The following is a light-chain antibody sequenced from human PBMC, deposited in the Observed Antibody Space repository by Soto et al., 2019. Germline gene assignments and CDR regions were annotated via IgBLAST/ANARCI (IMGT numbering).Light chain of an antibody. CDR2: DVS. Sequence: QSALTQPASVSGSPGQSITISCTGTSSVVGGYNYVSWYQQHPGKAPKLMIYDVSNRPSGVSNRFSGSKSGNTASLTISGLQAEDEADYYCSSYTSSSSLHVFGTGTKLTVL. J-gene: IGLJ1*01. CDR1: SSVVGGYNY. CDR3: SSYTSSSSLHV. V-gene: IGLV2-14*01.